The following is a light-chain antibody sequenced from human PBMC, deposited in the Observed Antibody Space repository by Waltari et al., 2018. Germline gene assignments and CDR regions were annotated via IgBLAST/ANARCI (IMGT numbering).Light chain of an antibody. J-gene: IGKJ2*01. Sequence: EIALTQSPGTLSLSPGERAILSCRASQTVSSSYLAWYQQKPGQAPRLLIYGASRRATGIPDRFSGSGSGTDFTLTISRLEPEDFAVYYCQQYGSSPYTFGQGAKLEI. V-gene: IGKV3-20*01. CDR1: QTVSSSY. CDR2: GAS. CDR3: QQYGSSPYT.